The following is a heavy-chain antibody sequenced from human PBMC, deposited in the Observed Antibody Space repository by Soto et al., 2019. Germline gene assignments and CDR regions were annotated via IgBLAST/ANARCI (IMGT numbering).Heavy chain of an antibody. V-gene: IGHV1-18*01. CDR3: ARDTSFYFDY. Sequence: ASVQVSCKATNYTFITYGITWVRQAPGQGLEWVGWITPYNGNTNYGQNFQGRDTMTADTSTSTAYMELGSLTTDDPAVYYCARDTSFYFDYWGQGTRVTVSS. D-gene: IGHD2-2*01. J-gene: IGHJ4*02. CDR1: NYTFITYG. CDR2: ITPYNGNT.